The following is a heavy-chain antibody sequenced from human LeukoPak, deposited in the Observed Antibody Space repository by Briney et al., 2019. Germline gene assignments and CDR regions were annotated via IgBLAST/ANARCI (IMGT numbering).Heavy chain of an antibody. Sequence: ASVKVSCKASGYTFTSYGISWVRQAPGQGLEWMGWIGAYNGNTNYAQKLQGRVTMTTDTSTSTAYMELRSLRSDDTAVYYCARETYYYGSGSYDFDYWGQGTLVTVSS. CDR2: IGAYNGNT. J-gene: IGHJ4*02. CDR1: GYTFTSYG. V-gene: IGHV1-18*01. CDR3: ARETYYYGSGSYDFDY. D-gene: IGHD3-10*01.